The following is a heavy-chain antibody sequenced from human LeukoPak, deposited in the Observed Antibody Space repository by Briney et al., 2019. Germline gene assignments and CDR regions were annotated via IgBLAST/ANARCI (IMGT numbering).Heavy chain of an antibody. Sequence: GGSLRLSCAASGFTFSSYAMTWVRQPPGKGLEGVSSITGSTGNTYYADSVKGRFTISRDNSKNTLYLQMNSLRAEDTAVYYCAKRYSGSSGLYNFDYWGQGTLVTVSS. J-gene: IGHJ4*02. CDR2: ITGSTGNT. D-gene: IGHD1-26*01. V-gene: IGHV3-23*01. CDR1: GFTFSSYA. CDR3: AKRYSGSSGLYNFDY.